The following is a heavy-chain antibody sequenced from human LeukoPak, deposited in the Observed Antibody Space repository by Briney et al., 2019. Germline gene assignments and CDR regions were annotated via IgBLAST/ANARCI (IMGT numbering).Heavy chain of an antibody. CDR2: IDTSGTT. Sequence: SETLSLTCTVSGGSFTTYYWSWIRQPAGKGLEWIGHIDTSGTTNYNPSLKSRVTISVDTSKNQFSLKLSSVTAADTAVYYCARDLTYYYDSSGYSPAPLEFDPWGQGTLVTVSS. V-gene: IGHV4-4*07. CDR1: GGSFTTYY. D-gene: IGHD3-22*01. CDR3: ARDLTYYYDSSGYSPAPLEFDP. J-gene: IGHJ5*02.